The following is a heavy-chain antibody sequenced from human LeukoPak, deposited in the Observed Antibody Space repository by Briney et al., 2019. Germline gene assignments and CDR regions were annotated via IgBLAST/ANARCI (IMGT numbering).Heavy chain of an antibody. CDR2: FDPEDGET. Sequence: ASVKVSCKVSGYTLTELSMHWVRQAPGKGLEWMGGFDPEDGETIYAQKFQGRVTMTEDTSTDTAYMELSSLRSEDTAVYYCATDSYGSGSYCFDPWGQEPWSPSPQ. D-gene: IGHD3-10*01. J-gene: IGHJ5*02. CDR3: ATDSYGSGSYCFDP. CDR1: GYTLTELS. V-gene: IGHV1-24*01.